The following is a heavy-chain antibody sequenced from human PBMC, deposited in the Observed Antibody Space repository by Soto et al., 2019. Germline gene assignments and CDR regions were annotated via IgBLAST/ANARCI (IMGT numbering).Heavy chain of an antibody. Sequence: EVQLLESGGGLVQPGGSLRLSCAASGFTFSSYAMSWVRQAPGKGLEWVSVISGSGDSTYYADSVRGRCTISRDNSKNTLYLQMNSLRAEDTAVYYCAKDRDGAAAGPTKFYGMDVWGQGTTVTVSS. CDR1: GFTFSSYA. J-gene: IGHJ6*02. D-gene: IGHD6-13*01. V-gene: IGHV3-23*01. CDR2: ISGSGDST. CDR3: AKDRDGAAAGPTKFYGMDV.